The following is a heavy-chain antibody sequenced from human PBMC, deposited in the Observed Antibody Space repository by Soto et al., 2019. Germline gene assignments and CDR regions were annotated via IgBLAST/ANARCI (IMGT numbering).Heavy chain of an antibody. D-gene: IGHD3-10*01. CDR3: AREVWRFGELLPYYYYGMDV. CDR2: IYYSGST. V-gene: IGHV4-31*03. J-gene: IGHJ6*02. CDR1: GGSISSGGYY. Sequence: PSETLSLTCTVSGGSISSGGYYWSWIRQHPGKGLEWIGYIYYSGSTYYNPSLKSRVTISVDTSKNQFSLKLSSVTAADTAVYYCAREVWRFGELLPYYYYGMDVWGQGTTVTVS.